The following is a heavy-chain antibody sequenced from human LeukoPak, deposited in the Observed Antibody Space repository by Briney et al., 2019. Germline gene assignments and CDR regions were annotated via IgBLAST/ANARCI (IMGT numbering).Heavy chain of an antibody. CDR3: AMETTSYFDY. Sequence: GRSLRLSCAASGFTFSSYAMHWVRQAPGKGLEWVAVISYDGSNKYYADSVKGRFTISRDNSKNTLYLQMNSLRAEDTAVYYCAMETTSYFDYWGQGTLVTVSS. V-gene: IGHV3-30*04. CDR2: ISYDGSNK. J-gene: IGHJ4*02. D-gene: IGHD1-14*01. CDR1: GFTFSSYA.